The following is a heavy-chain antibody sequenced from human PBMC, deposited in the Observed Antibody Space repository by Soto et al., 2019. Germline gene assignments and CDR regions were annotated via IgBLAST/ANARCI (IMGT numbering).Heavy chain of an antibody. V-gene: IGHV1-18*01. CDR2: ISAYNGNT. Sequence: QVQLVQSGAEVKKPGASVKVSCKASGYTFTSYGISWVRQAPGQGLEWMGWISAYNGNTNYAQKLQGRVTMTTDTXTXXAYMELRSLRSDDTAVYYCARDLRSRTVAGLRADYWGQGTMVTVSS. J-gene: IGHJ4*02. CDR1: GYTFTSYG. CDR3: ARDLRSRTVAGLRADY. D-gene: IGHD6-19*01.